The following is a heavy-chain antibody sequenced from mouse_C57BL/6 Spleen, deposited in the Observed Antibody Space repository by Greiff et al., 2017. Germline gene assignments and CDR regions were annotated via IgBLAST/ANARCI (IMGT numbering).Heavy chain of an antibody. V-gene: IGHV1-18*01. CDR3: AREGCNYGYAMDY. J-gene: IGHJ4*01. CDR1: GYTFTDYN. D-gene: IGHD2-1*01. CDR2: INPNNGGT. Sequence: VQLQQSGPELVKPGASVKIPCKASGYTFTDYNMDWVKQSHGKSLEWIGDINPNNGGTIYNQKFKGKATLTVDKSSSTAYMELRSLTSEDTAVYYCAREGCNYGYAMDYWGQGTSVTVSS.